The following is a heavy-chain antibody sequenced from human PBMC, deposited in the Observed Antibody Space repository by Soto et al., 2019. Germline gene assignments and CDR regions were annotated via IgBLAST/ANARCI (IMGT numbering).Heavy chain of an antibody. D-gene: IGHD1-26*01. J-gene: IGHJ6*02. Sequence: PSETLSLTCTVSGGSISSYYWSWIRQPPGKGLEWIGYIYYSGSTNYNPSLKSRVTISVDTSKNQFSLKLSSVTAADTAVYYCARVVGAKEGYYYGMDVWGQGTTVTVSS. CDR2: IYYSGST. CDR3: ARVVGAKEGYYYGMDV. V-gene: IGHV4-59*01. CDR1: GGSISSYY.